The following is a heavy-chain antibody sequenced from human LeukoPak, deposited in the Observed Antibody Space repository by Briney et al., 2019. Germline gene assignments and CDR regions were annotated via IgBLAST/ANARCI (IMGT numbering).Heavy chain of an antibody. CDR3: AINDNSRWYFQY. CDR2: MNPNSGNT. V-gene: IGHV1-8*01. CDR1: GYTFTSYD. J-gene: IGHJ1*01. D-gene: IGHD2/OR15-2a*01. Sequence: ASVKVSCKASGYTFTSYDINWVRQATGQGLEWMGWMNPNSGNTGYAQKFQGRVTMTRNTSISTAYMELSSLRSEDTAVYYCAINDNSRWYFQYWGQGTLVTVCS.